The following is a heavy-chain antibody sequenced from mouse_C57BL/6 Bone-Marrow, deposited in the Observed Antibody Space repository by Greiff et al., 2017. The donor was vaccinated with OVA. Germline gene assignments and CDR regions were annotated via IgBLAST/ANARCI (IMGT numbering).Heavy chain of an antibody. J-gene: IGHJ4*01. V-gene: IGHV14-4*01. Sequence: EVQLQQSGAELVRPGASVKLSCTASGFNIQDDYMHWVKQRPEKGLEWIGWIDPENGDNEYASKVQGQATIPADTSSNAAYLQLSSLTSEDTAVYYCTSCSPGVAMDYWGQGTSVTVSS. CDR2: IDPENGDN. D-gene: IGHD1-1*01. CDR3: TSCSPGVAMDY. CDR1: GFNIQDDY.